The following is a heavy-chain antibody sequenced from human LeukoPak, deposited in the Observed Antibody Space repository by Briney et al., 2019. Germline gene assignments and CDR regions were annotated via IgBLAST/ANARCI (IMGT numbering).Heavy chain of an antibody. CDR1: GLTSNSYG. CDR2: IRYDGSDK. CDR3: AKDQSTGTSWTSYYMDV. D-gene: IGHD1-14*01. Sequence: GESLRLSCAASGLTSNSYGMHWVRQAPGKRLEWVAFIRYDGSDKYYADSVTGRFSISRDSSKNTLFLQMNSLRIEDTAVYYCAKDQSTGTSWTSYYMDVWGKGTTVTVSS. V-gene: IGHV3-30*02. J-gene: IGHJ6*03.